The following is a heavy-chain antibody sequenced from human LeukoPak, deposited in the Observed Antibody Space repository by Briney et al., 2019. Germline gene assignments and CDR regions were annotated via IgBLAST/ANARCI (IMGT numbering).Heavy chain of an antibody. CDR3: ASGAVVAHAFDI. Sequence: GGSLRLSCAASGFTFSSYGMHWVRQAPGKGLEWVAFIRYDGSNKYYADSVKGRFTISRDNSKNTLYLQMNSLRAEDTAVYYCASGAVVAHAFDIWGQGTMVTVSS. D-gene: IGHD2-15*01. CDR2: IRYDGSNK. CDR1: GFTFSSYG. J-gene: IGHJ3*02. V-gene: IGHV3-30*02.